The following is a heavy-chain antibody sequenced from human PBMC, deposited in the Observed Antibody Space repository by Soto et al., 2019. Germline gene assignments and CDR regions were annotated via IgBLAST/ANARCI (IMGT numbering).Heavy chain of an antibody. CDR3: AEGGLTYYDFWSGPDNWFDP. CDR1: GFTFSSYA. D-gene: IGHD3-3*01. J-gene: IGHJ5*02. CDR2: ISGSGGST. Sequence: PGGSLRLSCAASGFTFSSYAMSWVRQAPGKGLEWVSAISGSGGSTYYADSVKGRFTISRDNSKNTLYLQMNSLRAEDTAVYYCAEGGLTYYDFWSGPDNWFDPWGQGTLVTVSS. V-gene: IGHV3-23*01.